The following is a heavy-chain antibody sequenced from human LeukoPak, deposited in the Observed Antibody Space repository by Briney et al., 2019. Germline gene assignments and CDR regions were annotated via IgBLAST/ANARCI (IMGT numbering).Heavy chain of an antibody. V-gene: IGHV3-21*04. CDR2: ISSSSSYI. CDR1: GFTFSSYS. Sequence: PGGSLRLSCAASGFTFSSYSMTWVRQAPGKGLEWVSSISSSSSYIYYADSAKGRFTISRDNSKNTLYLQMNSLRAEDTAIYYCGKDWKLDYWGQGTLVTVSS. CDR3: GKDWKLDY. J-gene: IGHJ4*02. D-gene: IGHD1-1*01.